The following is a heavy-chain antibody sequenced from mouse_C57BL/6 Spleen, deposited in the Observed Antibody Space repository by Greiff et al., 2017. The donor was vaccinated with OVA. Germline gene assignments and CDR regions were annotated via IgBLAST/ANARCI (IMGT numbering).Heavy chain of an antibody. CDR2: IHPNSGST. V-gene: IGHV1-64*01. CDR3: ARGSDYGHWYFDV. D-gene: IGHD2-4*01. CDR1: GYTFTSYW. J-gene: IGHJ1*03. Sequence: QVQLKQPGAELVKPGASVKSSCKASGYTFTSYWMHWVKQRPGQGLEWIGMIHPNSGSTNYNEKFKSKATLTVDKSSSTAYMQLSSLTSEDSAVYYCARGSDYGHWYFDVWGTGTTVTVSS.